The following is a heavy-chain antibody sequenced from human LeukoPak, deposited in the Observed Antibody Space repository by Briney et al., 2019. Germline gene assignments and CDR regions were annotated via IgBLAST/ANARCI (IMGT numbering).Heavy chain of an antibody. CDR2: IYYSGST. CDR1: GGSISSGDYY. V-gene: IGHV4-30-4*01. D-gene: IGHD5-18*01. J-gene: IGHJ4*02. CDR3: ASENVDTALDY. Sequence: SSQTLSLTCTVSGGSISSGDYYWSWIRQPPGKGLEWIGCIYYSGSTYYNPSLKSRVTISVDTSKNQFSLKLSSVTAADTAVYYCASENVDTALDYWGQGTLVTVSS.